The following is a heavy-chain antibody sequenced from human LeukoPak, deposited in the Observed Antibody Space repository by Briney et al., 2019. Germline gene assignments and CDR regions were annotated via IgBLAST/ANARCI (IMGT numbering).Heavy chain of an antibody. D-gene: IGHD2-2*01. CDR3: ARSYPYCSSTSCPYVFDP. CDR2: INHSGST. J-gene: IGHJ5*02. Sequence: PSETLSLTCAVYGGSFIGYYWSWIRQPPGKGLEWIEEINHSGSTNYSPSLKSRVTISVDTSKNQFSLKLSSVTAADTAVYYCARSYPYCSSTSCPYVFDPWGQGTLVTVSS. V-gene: IGHV4-34*01. CDR1: GGSFIGYY.